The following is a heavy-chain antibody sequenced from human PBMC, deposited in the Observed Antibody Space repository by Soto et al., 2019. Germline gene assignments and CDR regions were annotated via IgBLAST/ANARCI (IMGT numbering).Heavy chain of an antibody. CDR2: INPSGGST. Sequence: QVQLVQSGAEVKKPGASVKVSCKASGYTFTSYYMHWVRQAPGQGFEWMGIINPSGGSTSYAQKCQGRVTMTRDTSTSTVYMELSSLRSEDTAVYYCARAAPSIVVPAAMSDAFDIWGQGTMVTVSS. V-gene: IGHV1-46*03. CDR3: ARAAPSIVVPAAMSDAFDI. J-gene: IGHJ3*02. D-gene: IGHD2-2*01. CDR1: GYTFTSYY.